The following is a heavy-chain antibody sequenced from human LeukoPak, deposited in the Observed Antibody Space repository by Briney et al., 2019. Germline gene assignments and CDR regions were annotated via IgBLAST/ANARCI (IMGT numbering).Heavy chain of an antibody. CDR3: ARWFVVPAAGEGYAFDT. V-gene: IGHV1-46*01. Sequence: GASVKVSCKASGYTFTSYYMHWVRQAPGQGLEWMGIINPSGGSTSYAQKFQGRVTMTRDTSTSTVYMELSRLTSDDTAVYYCARWFVVPAAGEGYAFDTWGQGTMVAVSA. J-gene: IGHJ3*02. CDR1: GYTFTSYY. D-gene: IGHD2-2*01. CDR2: INPSGGST.